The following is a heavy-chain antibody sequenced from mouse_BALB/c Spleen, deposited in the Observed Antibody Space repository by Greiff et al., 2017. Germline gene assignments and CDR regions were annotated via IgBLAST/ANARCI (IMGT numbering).Heavy chain of an antibody. Sequence: QVQLQQSGAELVRPGTSVKVSCKASGYAFTNYLIEWVKQRPGQGLEWIGVINPGSGGTNYNEKFKGKATLTADKSSSTAYMQLSSLTSDDSAVYFCARSTMIIGYFDVWGAGTTVTVSA. V-gene: IGHV1-54*01. J-gene: IGHJ1*01. CDR1: GYAFTNYL. CDR2: INPGSGGT. D-gene: IGHD2-4*01. CDR3: ARSTMIIGYFDV.